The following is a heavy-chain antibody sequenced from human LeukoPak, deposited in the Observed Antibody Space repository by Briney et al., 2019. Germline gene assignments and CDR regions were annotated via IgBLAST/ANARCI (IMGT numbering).Heavy chain of an antibody. Sequence: GGSLRLSCAASGFTFSDHYMDWVRQAPGKGLEWVGRSRNKANSYTTEYPASVKGRFTISRDDSKNSVDLQMNSLKTEDTAVYYCTRGDSSGYSSYWGQGTLVTVSS. D-gene: IGHD3-22*01. J-gene: IGHJ4*02. CDR3: TRGDSSGYSSY. CDR2: SRNKANSYTT. CDR1: GFTFSDHY. V-gene: IGHV3-72*01.